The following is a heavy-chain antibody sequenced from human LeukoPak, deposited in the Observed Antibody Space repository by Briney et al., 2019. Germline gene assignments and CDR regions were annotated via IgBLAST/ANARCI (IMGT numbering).Heavy chain of an antibody. Sequence: ASVKVSCKASGYTFTGYYMHWVRQAPGQGLEWMGWINPNSGGTNYAQKFQGRVTMTRDTSISTAYMELSRLRSDDTAVYYCARDSDPPMIIPFDPWGQGTLVTVSS. J-gene: IGHJ5*02. CDR3: ARDSDPPMIIPFDP. CDR2: INPNSGGT. D-gene: IGHD3-22*01. CDR1: GYTFTGYY. V-gene: IGHV1-2*02.